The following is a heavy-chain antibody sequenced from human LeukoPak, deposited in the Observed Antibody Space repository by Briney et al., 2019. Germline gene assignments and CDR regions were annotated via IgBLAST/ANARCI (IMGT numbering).Heavy chain of an antibody. CDR3: ARGGSGRVGIIDY. CDR1: GFTFSSYG. J-gene: IGHJ4*02. D-gene: IGHD6-19*01. V-gene: IGHV3-33*01. Sequence: GRSLRLSCAASGFTFSSYGMHWVRQAPGKGLEWVAVIWYDGSNKYYADSVKGRFTISRDNSKNTLYLQMNRLRAEDTAVYYCARGGSGRVGIIDYWGQGTLVTVSS. CDR2: IWYDGSNK.